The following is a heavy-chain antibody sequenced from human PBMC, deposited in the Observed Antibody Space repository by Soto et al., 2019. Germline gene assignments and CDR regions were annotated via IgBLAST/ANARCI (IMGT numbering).Heavy chain of an antibody. CDR1: GFVVTNAL. J-gene: IGHJ4*02. D-gene: IGHD3-3*01. CDR2: IKPKTDRGPTT. Sequence: GGSRRLFCAASGFVVTNALLSGGRQAPGKGLGWVGRIKPKTDRGPTTEYAASVKGRFTLSKDDSTDMVYLQMNSLKIEDTAVYYCTTAGQWYFWTAYYFEHWGQGTPVTVSS. CDR3: TTAGQWYFWTAYYFEH. V-gene: IGHV3-15*01.